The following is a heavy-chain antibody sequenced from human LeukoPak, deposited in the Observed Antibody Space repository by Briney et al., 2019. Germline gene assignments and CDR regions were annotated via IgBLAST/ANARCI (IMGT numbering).Heavy chain of an antibody. CDR1: GFIVRNNY. Sequence: GGSLRLSCAASGFIVRNNYMSWVRQAPGKGLEWVSLIKSDGKTFYADSVKGRFTISRDNSENTLSLQMNSLKFEDTAVYYCARDVDGDLGGYFDCWGQGTLVTVSS. V-gene: IGHV3-53*01. CDR3: ARDVDGDLGGYFDC. J-gene: IGHJ4*02. D-gene: IGHD4-17*01. CDR2: IKSDGKT.